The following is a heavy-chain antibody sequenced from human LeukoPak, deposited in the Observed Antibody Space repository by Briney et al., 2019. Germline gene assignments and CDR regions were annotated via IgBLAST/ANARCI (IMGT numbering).Heavy chain of an antibody. Sequence: ASVKVSCKASGYTFTSYYMHWVRQAPGQGLEWMGWINPNSGGTNYAQKFQGRVTMTRDTSISTAYMELSRLRSDDTAVYYCARVPRLSTGTTWFDPWGQGTLVTVSS. D-gene: IGHD1-7*01. CDR2: INPNSGGT. V-gene: IGHV1-2*02. J-gene: IGHJ5*02. CDR3: ARVPRLSTGTTWFDP. CDR1: GYTFTSYY.